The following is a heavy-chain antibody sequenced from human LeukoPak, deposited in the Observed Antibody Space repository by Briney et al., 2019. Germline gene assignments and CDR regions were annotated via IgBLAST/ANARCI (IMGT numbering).Heavy chain of an antibody. CDR3: ARAGLLWFGESYFDY. D-gene: IGHD3-10*01. CDR2: IKEDGSEK. Sequence: GGSLRLSCPASGFTFSSYWMTWVRQAPGKGLEWVANIKEDGSEKYYGDSVKGRFTISRDNAKNSLYLQMNSLRAEDTVVYYCARAGLLWFGESYFDYWGQGTLVTVSS. J-gene: IGHJ4*02. CDR1: GFTFSSYW. V-gene: IGHV3-7*01.